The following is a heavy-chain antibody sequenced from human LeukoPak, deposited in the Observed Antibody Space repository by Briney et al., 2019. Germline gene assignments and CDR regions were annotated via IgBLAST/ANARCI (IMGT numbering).Heavy chain of an antibody. CDR3: SRENGAFSPFGY. J-gene: IGHJ4*02. CDR2: ISLTGLT. V-gene: IGHV4-30-4*01. D-gene: IGHD2-8*01. Sequence: SETLSLTCTVSGDSINSGDYYWSWVRQPPGQGLEWIGEISLTGLTHYNPSLESRVTVSLDKSKNQLSLNLTSVTAADTAVYYCSRENGAFSPFGYWGQGTLVTVLS. CDR1: GDSINSGDYY.